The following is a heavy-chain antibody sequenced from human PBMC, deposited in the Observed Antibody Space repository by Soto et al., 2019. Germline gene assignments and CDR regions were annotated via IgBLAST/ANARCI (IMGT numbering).Heavy chain of an antibody. Sequence: WSLRLSCAASGFTFSSYWMSWVRQAPGKGLEWVANIKQDGSEKYYVDSVKGRFTISRDNAKNSLYLQMNSLRAEDTAVYYCARVRHSSGYYFDYWGQGTLVTVSS. J-gene: IGHJ4*02. CDR1: GFTFSSYW. V-gene: IGHV3-7*03. CDR3: ARVRHSSGYYFDY. CDR2: IKQDGSEK. D-gene: IGHD3-22*01.